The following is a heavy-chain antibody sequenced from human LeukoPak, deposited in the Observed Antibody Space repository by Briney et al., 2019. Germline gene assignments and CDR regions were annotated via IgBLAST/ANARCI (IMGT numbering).Heavy chain of an antibody. D-gene: IGHD7-27*01. V-gene: IGHV3-23*01. J-gene: IGHJ4*02. Sequence: GGSLRLSCAASGFTFSSYAMSWVRQAPGKGLEWVSAISGSGGSTYYADSVKGRFTISRDSSKNTLHLQMNSLRAEDTAVYYCAKGIVNWGKYYFDYWGQGTLVTVSS. CDR2: ISGSGGST. CDR1: GFTFSSYA. CDR3: AKGIVNWGKYYFDY.